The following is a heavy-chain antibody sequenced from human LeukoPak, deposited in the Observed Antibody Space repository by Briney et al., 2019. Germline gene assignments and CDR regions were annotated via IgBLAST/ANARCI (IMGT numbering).Heavy chain of an antibody. J-gene: IGHJ4*02. Sequence: GGSLRLSCAASGFTVSSNYMSWVRQAPGKGLEWVSVIYSGGSTYYADSVKGRFTISRDNSKNTLYLQMNSLRAEDTAVYYCARDPGYYDSSGYPLYYFDYWGQGTLVTVSS. D-gene: IGHD3-22*01. CDR3: ARDPGYYDSSGYPLYYFDY. CDR2: IYSGGST. CDR1: GFTVSSNY. V-gene: IGHV3-53*01.